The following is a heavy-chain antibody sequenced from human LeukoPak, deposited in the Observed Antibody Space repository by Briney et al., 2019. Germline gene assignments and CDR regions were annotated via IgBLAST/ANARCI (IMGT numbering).Heavy chain of an antibody. Sequence: GGSLRLSCAASGFTFTNYAMNWLRQAPGKGLEWVSAISGSGGSSSYADSVRGRFTISRDNSNNMLYLQMNSLRAEDTAVYYCAKPLRDAGSFNYPYFDFWGQGTLVTVSS. V-gene: IGHV3-23*01. CDR2: ISGSGGSS. D-gene: IGHD5-24*01. J-gene: IGHJ4*02. CDR3: AKPLRDAGSFNYPYFDF. CDR1: GFTFTNYA.